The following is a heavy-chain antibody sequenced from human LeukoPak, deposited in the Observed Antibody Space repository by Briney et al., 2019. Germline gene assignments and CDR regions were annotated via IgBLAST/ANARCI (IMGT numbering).Heavy chain of an antibody. CDR2: IYYSGST. CDR1: GGSFSGYY. Sequence: SETLSLTCAVYGGSFSGYYWSWIRQPPGKGLEWIGYIYYSGSTNYNPSLKSRVTISVDTSKNQFSLKLSSVTAADTAVYYCARDAPGGSAFDIWGQGTMVTVSS. CDR3: ARDAPGGSAFDI. D-gene: IGHD3-10*01. J-gene: IGHJ3*02. V-gene: IGHV4-59*01.